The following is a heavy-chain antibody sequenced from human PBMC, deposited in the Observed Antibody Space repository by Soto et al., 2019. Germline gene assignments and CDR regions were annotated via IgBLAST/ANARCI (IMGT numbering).Heavy chain of an antibody. J-gene: IGHJ6*04. CDR2: ISGSGGST. CDR1: GFTFSSYA. V-gene: IGHV3-23*01. D-gene: IGHD5-18*01. CDR3: ALIAWGCSYGGH. Sequence: GGSLRLSCAASGFTFSSYAMSWVRQAPGKGLEWVSAISGSGGSTYYADSAKGRFTISRDNSKNTLYLQMNSLRAEDTAVYYCALIAWGCSYGGHWGKGTTVTVSS.